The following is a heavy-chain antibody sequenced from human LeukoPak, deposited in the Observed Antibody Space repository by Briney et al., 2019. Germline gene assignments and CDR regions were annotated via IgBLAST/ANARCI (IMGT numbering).Heavy chain of an antibody. V-gene: IGHV3-23*01. Sequence: PGGSLRLFCAASGFTFSSYAMSWVRQAPGKGLEWVSAISGSGGSTYYADSVKGRFTISRDNSKNTLYLQMNSLRAEDTAVYYCAKSFSTYYYDSSGYLGDAFDIWGQGTMVTVSS. CDR1: GFTFSSYA. CDR2: ISGSGGST. CDR3: AKSFSTYYYDSSGYLGDAFDI. J-gene: IGHJ3*02. D-gene: IGHD3-22*01.